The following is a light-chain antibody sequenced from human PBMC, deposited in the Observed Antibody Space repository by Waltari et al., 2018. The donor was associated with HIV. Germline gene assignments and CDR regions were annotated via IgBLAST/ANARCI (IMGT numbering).Light chain of an antibody. Sequence: QSVLTQPPSASGTPGQRVTISCSGSSSNIGSNTVNWYQQLPGTAPKLLTYSTNPGPSGVPGRFSGSKSGTSASRAISGLQSEDEADYYCAAWDDSLNGGVFGGGTKLTVL. CDR3: AAWDDSLNGGV. V-gene: IGLV1-44*01. J-gene: IGLJ3*02. CDR2: STN. CDR1: SSNIGSNT.